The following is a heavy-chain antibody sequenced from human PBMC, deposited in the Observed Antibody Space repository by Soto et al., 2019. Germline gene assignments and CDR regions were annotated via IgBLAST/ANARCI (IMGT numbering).Heavy chain of an antibody. V-gene: IGHV4-59*01. CDR3: ARGRQLAPYYYYGMDV. Sequence: SETLSLTCTVSGGSISSYYWSWIRQPPGKGLEWIGYIYYSGSTNYNPSLKSRVTISVDTSKNQFSLKLSSVTAADTAVYYCARGRQLAPYYYYGMDVWGQGTTITVSS. CDR2: IYYSGST. D-gene: IGHD6-6*01. CDR1: GGSISSYY. J-gene: IGHJ6*02.